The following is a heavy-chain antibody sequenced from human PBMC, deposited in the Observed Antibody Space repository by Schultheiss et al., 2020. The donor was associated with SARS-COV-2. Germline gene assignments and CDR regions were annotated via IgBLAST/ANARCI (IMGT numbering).Heavy chain of an antibody. CDR1: GGSISSSNW. CDR2: IYHSGST. D-gene: IGHD2-15*01. J-gene: IGHJ3*02. CDR3: AKGGDIVVAGNAFDI. Sequence: SETLSLTCAVSGGSISSSNWWSWVRQPPGKGLEWIGEIYHSGSTNYNPSLKSRVTISVDTSKNQFSLKLSSVTAADTAVYYCAKGGDIVVAGNAFDIWGQGTMVTVSS. V-gene: IGHV4-4*02.